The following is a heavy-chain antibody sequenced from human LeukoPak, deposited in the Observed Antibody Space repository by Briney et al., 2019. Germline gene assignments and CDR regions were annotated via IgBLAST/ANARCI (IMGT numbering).Heavy chain of an antibody. D-gene: IGHD3-10*01. J-gene: IGHJ4*02. CDR2: INPSGGST. Sequence: GASVKVSCKASGYTFTSYYMHWARQAPGQGLEWMGIINPSGGSTSYAQKFQGRVTMTRDTSTSTVYMELSSLRSEDTAVYYCARDSARGVIISYYFDYWGQGTLVTVSS. V-gene: IGHV1-46*01. CDR1: GYTFTSYY. CDR3: ARDSARGVIISYYFDY.